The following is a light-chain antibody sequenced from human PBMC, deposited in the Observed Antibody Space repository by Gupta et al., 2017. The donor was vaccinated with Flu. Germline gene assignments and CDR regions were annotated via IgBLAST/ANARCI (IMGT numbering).Light chain of an antibody. Sequence: SYELTQPPSVSVSPGQTARITCPGDALPKQYAYWYQQKPGQAPVLVIYKDSERPSGIPERFSGSSSGTTVTLTISGVQAEDEADYYCQSADSRVFGGGTKLTVL. V-gene: IGLV3-25*02. J-gene: IGLJ2*01. CDR2: KDS. CDR1: ALPKQY. CDR3: QSADSRV.